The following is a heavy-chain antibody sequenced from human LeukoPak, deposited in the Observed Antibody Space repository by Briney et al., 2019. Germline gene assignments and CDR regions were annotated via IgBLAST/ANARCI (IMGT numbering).Heavy chain of an antibody. Sequence: PSETLSLTCTVSGGSIISSNYYWGWIRQPPGKGLEWIGSTYYSGTTYYNPPLKSRVTISVDTSKNQFSLKLKSVTAADTAVYYCARDGEYGSGSYYNPVNWFDPWGQGTLVTVSS. CDR2: TYYSGTT. D-gene: IGHD3-10*01. CDR3: ARDGEYGSGSYYNPVNWFDP. CDR1: GGSIISSNYY. V-gene: IGHV4-39*07. J-gene: IGHJ5*02.